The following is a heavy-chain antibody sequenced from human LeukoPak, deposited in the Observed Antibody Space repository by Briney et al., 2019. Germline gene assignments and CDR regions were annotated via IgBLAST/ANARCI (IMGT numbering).Heavy chain of an antibody. Sequence: SVKVSCKASGGTFSSYAISWVRQAPGQGLEWMGGIIPIFGTANYAQKFQGRVTITADESTSTAYMELSSLRSEDTAVCYCARGITMVRGVIDYYYYGMDVWGKGTTVTVSS. CDR2: IIPIFGTA. D-gene: IGHD3-10*01. J-gene: IGHJ6*04. V-gene: IGHV1-69*01. CDR3: ARGITMVRGVIDYYYYGMDV. CDR1: GGTFSSYA.